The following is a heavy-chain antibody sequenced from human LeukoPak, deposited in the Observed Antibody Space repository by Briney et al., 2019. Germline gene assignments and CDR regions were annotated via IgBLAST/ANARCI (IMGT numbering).Heavy chain of an antibody. CDR3: AREGREPAAGMGY. CDR2: IYYIGST. V-gene: IGHV4-59*01. CDR1: GGSISSYY. Sequence: SETLSLICTVSGGSISSYYWSWIRQPPGKGLEWIGYIYYIGSTNYNPSLKSRVTISVDTSKNQFSLRLSSVTAADSAVYFCAREGREPAAGMGYWGQGTLVTVSS. D-gene: IGHD6-13*01. J-gene: IGHJ4*02.